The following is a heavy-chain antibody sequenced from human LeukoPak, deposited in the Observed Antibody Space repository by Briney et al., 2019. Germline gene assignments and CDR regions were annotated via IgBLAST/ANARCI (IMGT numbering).Heavy chain of an antibody. D-gene: IGHD3-10*01. V-gene: IGHV3-53*01. J-gene: IGHJ4*02. CDR1: GFTVSSNY. CDR3: ASAWVMVRGVMNLDY. Sequence: GGSLRLSCAASGFTVSSNYMYWVRQAPGKGLEWVSVIYSGGNTYYADSVKGRFTISRDNSKNTLFLQMNSLRAEDTAVYYCASAWVMVRGVMNLDYWGQGTLVTVSS. CDR2: IYSGGNT.